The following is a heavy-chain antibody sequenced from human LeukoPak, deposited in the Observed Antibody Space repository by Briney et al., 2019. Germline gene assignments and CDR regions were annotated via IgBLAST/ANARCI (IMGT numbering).Heavy chain of an antibody. V-gene: IGHV3-64*02. Sequence: GGSLRLSCAASGFTFSSYAMHWVRQAPGKGLEYVSGISSNGGSTYYADSVKGRLTISRDNSKKKLYLQMGSLRAEDMAVYYCARARAGRYFDWLLDAFDIWGQGTMVTVSS. J-gene: IGHJ3*02. CDR2: ISSNGGST. CDR3: ARARAGRYFDWLLDAFDI. CDR1: GFTFSSYA. D-gene: IGHD3-9*01.